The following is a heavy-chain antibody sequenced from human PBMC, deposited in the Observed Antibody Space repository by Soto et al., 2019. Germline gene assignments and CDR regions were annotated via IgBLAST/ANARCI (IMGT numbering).Heavy chain of an antibody. Sequence: TSETLSLTCRFSGGSISTSRSYWAWIRQPPGKGLERLANIFYSGSTFYNPSLASRVSVSVDTSKNEFSLKLRSVTAADTAVYYCARQPTTGDTDLWFDPWGQGTLVTVSS. CDR2: IFYSGST. CDR3: ARQPTTGDTDLWFDP. D-gene: IGHD2-21*01. CDR1: GGSISTSRSY. J-gene: IGHJ5*02. V-gene: IGHV4-39*01.